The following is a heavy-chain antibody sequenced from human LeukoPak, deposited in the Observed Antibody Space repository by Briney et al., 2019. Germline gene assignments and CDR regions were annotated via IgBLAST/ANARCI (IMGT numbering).Heavy chain of an antibody. CDR1: GFTFTNHA. CDR3: AKNVVFTRYFDS. J-gene: IGHJ4*02. V-gene: IGHV3-23*01. Sequence: GGSLRLSCAASGFTFTNHAMSWVRQAPGKGLQWIAVISGGGRTTEYADSVKGRFTVSRDNSMDTLSLHMDSLRVEDTAIYYCAKNVVFTRYFDSWGQGTLVTVSS. D-gene: IGHD2-2*01. CDR2: ISGGGRTT.